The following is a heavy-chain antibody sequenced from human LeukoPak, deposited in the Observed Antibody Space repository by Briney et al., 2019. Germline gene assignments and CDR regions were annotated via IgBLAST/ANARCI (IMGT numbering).Heavy chain of an antibody. Sequence: PGGSLRLSCAASGFTFSTYSMNWVRQAPGKGLEWVSYISSSSSTIYYADSVKGRFTISRDNAKNSLSLQMNSLRAEDTAVYYCARDRTPGVYAIGVFDPWGQGTLVTVSS. D-gene: IGHD2-8*01. V-gene: IGHV3-48*01. CDR3: ARDRTPGVYAIGVFDP. CDR1: GFTFSTYS. CDR2: ISSSSSTI. J-gene: IGHJ5*02.